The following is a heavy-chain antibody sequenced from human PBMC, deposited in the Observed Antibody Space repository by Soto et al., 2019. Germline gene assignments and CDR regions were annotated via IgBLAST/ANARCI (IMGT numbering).Heavy chain of an antibody. CDR2: FDREDGET. CDR3: ATPLITMVRGVIITRAFDI. V-gene: IGHV1-24*01. Sequence: GASVKVSCKVSGYTLTELSMHWVRQAPGKGPEWMGGFDREDGETIYAEKFQGRVTMTEDTSTDTAYMELSSLRSEDTAVYYCATPLITMVRGVIITRAFDIWGQGTMVTVSS. D-gene: IGHD3-10*01. J-gene: IGHJ3*02. CDR1: GYTLTELS.